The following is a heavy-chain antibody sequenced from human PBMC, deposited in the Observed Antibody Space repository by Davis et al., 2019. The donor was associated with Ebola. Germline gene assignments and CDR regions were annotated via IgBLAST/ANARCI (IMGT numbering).Heavy chain of an antibody. D-gene: IGHD2-2*01. CDR3: ARGDVVVPAAMYYYYYGMDV. V-gene: IGHV3-7*01. J-gene: IGHJ6*02. CDR2: IKQDGSEK. Sequence: GESLKISCAASGFTVSSNYMSWVRQAPGKGLEWVANIKQDGSEKYYVDSVKGRFTISRDNAKNSLYLQMNSLRAEDTAVYYCARGDVVVPAAMYYYYYGMDVWGQGTTVTVSS. CDR1: GFTVSSNY.